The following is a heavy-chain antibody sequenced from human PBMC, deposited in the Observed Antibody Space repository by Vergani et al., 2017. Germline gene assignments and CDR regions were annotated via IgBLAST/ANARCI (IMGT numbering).Heavy chain of an antibody. CDR3: ATSTIFGPYYYYYMDV. V-gene: IGHV1-24*01. D-gene: IGHD3-3*01. CDR1: GYTLTELS. CDR2: FDPEDGET. J-gene: IGHJ6*03. Sequence: QVQLVQSGAEVKKPGASVKVSCKVSGYTLTELSMHWVRPAPGKGLEWMGGFDPEDGETIYAQKFQGRVTMTEDTSTDTAYMELSRLRSEDTAVYYCATSTIFGPYYYYYMDVWGKGTTVTVSS.